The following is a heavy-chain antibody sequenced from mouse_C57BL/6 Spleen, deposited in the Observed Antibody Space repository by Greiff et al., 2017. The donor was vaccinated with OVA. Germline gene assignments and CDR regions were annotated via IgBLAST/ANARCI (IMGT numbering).Heavy chain of an antibody. CDR1: GYSFTGYF. CDR3: ARGENYYGSSYPYAMDY. Sequence: VQLQQSGPELVKPGDSVKISCKASGYSFTGYFMNWVMQSHGKSLEWIGRINPYNGDTFYNQKFKGKAPLTVDKSSSTAHMELRSLTSEDSAVYYCARGENYYGSSYPYAMDYWGQGTSVTVSS. V-gene: IGHV1-20*01. CDR2: INPYNGDT. D-gene: IGHD1-1*01. J-gene: IGHJ4*01.